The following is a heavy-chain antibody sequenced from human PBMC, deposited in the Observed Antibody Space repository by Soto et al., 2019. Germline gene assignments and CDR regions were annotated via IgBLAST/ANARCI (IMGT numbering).Heavy chain of an antibody. Sequence: QVQLVESGGGVVQPGRSLRLSCAASGFTFSSYAMHWVRQAPGKGLEWVAVISYDGSNKYYADSVKGRFTISRDNSKNTLYLQMNSLRAEDPAVYYCARSPGYGLYYFDYWGQGTLVTVSS. J-gene: IGHJ4*02. D-gene: IGHD2-8*01. CDR1: GFTFSSYA. CDR3: ARSPGYGLYYFDY. V-gene: IGHV3-30-3*01. CDR2: ISYDGSNK.